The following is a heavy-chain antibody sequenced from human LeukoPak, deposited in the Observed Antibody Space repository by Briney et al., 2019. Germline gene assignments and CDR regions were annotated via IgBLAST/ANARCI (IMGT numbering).Heavy chain of an antibody. J-gene: IGHJ4*02. Sequence: ASVKVSCKTSGYTFTSYYINWVRQVPGQGLEWVGWSSGYNGNTNYAQKSQGRVTMTTDTSTSTAYMELRKLRSDDTAVYYCSRLTGTVTGGGDYGGQGTLVTVSS. CDR2: SSGYNGNT. D-gene: IGHD1/OR15-1a*01. CDR1: GYTFTSYY. CDR3: SRLTGTVTGGGDY. V-gene: IGHV1-18*01.